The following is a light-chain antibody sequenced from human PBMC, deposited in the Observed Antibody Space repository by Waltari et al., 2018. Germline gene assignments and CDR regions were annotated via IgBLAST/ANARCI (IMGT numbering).Light chain of an antibody. V-gene: IGKV3-15*01. CDR1: QSVGSN. Sequence: EIVMTQSPATLSGSPGERATLSCRASQSVGSNLDWYQQKPGQAPRLLSSGASTGATGVPARFSGSGSGTEFTLTISSLQSEDFAIYYCQQHNNWPLTFGGGTKVESK. CDR3: QQHNNWPLT. CDR2: GAS. J-gene: IGKJ4*01.